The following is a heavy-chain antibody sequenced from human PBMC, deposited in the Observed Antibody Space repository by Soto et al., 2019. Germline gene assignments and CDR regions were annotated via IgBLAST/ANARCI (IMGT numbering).Heavy chain of an antibody. J-gene: IGHJ3*02. CDR2: IYPGDSDT. D-gene: IGHD6-13*01. Sequence: PGESLKISCKGSGYSFTGYWIGWVRQMPGKGLEWMGIIYPGDSDTRYSPSFQGQVTISADKSISTAYLQWSSLKASDTAMYYCASTPGIAAADDAFDIWGQGTMVTVSS. CDR3: ASTPGIAAADDAFDI. V-gene: IGHV5-51*01. CDR1: GYSFTGYW.